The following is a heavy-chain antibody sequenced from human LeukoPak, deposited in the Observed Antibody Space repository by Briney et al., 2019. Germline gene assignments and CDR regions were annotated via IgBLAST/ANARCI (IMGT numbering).Heavy chain of an antibody. D-gene: IGHD3-10*01. V-gene: IGHV1-58*02. CDR2: IVVGSGNT. J-gene: IGHJ4*02. CDR3: AADYGSGSDYIDY. Sequence: GASVKVSCKASGFTFTSSAMQWVRQARGQRLEWIGWIVVGSGNTNYAQKFQERVTITRDMSTSTAYMELSSLRSEDTAVYYCAADYGSGSDYIDYWGQGTLVTVSS. CDR1: GFTFTSSA.